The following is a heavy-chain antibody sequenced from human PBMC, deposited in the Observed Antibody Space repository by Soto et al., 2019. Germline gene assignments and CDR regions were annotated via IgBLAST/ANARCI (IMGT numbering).Heavy chain of an antibody. CDR2: LSGSGGST. CDR1: GFTFSSYE. J-gene: IGHJ5*02. V-gene: IGHV3-23*01. CDR3: AKGVRQWLVRMSWFDP. Sequence: XGSLRLTCAAAGFTFSSYEMSWVRQAPGRGLEWVSALSGSGGSTYYADSVKGRFTISRDNSKNTLYLQMNSLRAEDTAVYYCAKGVRQWLVRMSWFDPWGQGALVTVSS. D-gene: IGHD6-19*01.